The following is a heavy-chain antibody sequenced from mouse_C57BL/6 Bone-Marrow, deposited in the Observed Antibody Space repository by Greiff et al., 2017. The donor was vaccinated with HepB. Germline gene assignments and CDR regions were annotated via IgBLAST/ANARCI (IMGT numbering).Heavy chain of an antibody. V-gene: IGHV2-3*01. CDR3: AKPGLLLRRLDY. CDR2: IWGDGGT. Sequence: VLLVESGPGLVAPSQSLSITCTVSGFSLTSYGVSWVRQPPGQGLEWLGVIWGDGGTNYHSALISRLSISTDNSKSQVFLKLNSLQTDDTATYYYAKPGLLLRRLDYLGQGTTLTVSS. D-gene: IGHD1-1*01. J-gene: IGHJ2*01. CDR1: GFSLTSYG.